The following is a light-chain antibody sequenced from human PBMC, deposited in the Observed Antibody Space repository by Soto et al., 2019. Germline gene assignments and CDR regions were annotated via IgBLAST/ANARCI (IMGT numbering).Light chain of an antibody. CDR1: QSVTST. CDR3: QQYNNWPLT. J-gene: IGKJ4*01. Sequence: EIAMTQSPATVSVSPGERATLSCRARQSVTSTLAWYQQKPGQTPRLLIYDASTRATGIPARFSGSGSGTEFTLTISSLQSEDFAVYYCQQYNNWPLTFGGGTKVDIK. V-gene: IGKV3-15*01. CDR2: DAS.